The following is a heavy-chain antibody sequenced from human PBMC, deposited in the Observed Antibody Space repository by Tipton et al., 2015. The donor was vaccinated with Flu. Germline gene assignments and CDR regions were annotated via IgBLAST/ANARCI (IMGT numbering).Heavy chain of an antibody. V-gene: IGHV4-61*02. D-gene: IGHD3-3*01. CDR3: ARAGIRLLGVVVDGAFEI. J-gene: IGHJ3*02. CDR1: GDSISSGNSY. Sequence: TLSLTCTVSGDSISSGNSYWNWIRQPAGKGLEWIGLIESSGSTTYSPSLKGRVTISLDTSKNELSLKVNSVIAADTATYYCARAGIRLLGVVVDGAFEIWGQGTMVTVSS. CDR2: IESSGST.